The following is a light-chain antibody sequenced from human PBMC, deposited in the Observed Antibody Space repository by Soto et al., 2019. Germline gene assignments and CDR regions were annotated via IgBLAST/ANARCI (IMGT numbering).Light chain of an antibody. V-gene: IGKV3-15*01. CDR3: QQYNNWPPRGT. CDR2: DAS. Sequence: EIVMTHSPATLSVSPGERATLSCRASQSVSSNLAWYQQKPGQAPRLLIYDASTRATGIPARFSGSGSGTEFTLTISSLQSEDFAVYYCQQYNNWPPRGTFGQGTKVDIK. J-gene: IGKJ1*01. CDR1: QSVSSN.